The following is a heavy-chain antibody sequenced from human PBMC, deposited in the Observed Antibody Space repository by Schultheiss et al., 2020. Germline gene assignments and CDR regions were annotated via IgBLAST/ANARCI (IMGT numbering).Heavy chain of an antibody. V-gene: IGHV4-39*07. D-gene: IGHD2-2*02. Sequence: SATLSLTCTVSGGSISSSGYNGGWIRQPPGKGLEWIGSIYYSGSTYYNPSLKSRVTISVDKSMNQFSLKLSSVTAADTAVYDCARPMRLNCSSTSCYRVGSWFDPWGQGTLVTVAS. CDR2: IYYSGST. CDR3: ARPMRLNCSSTSCYRVGSWFDP. CDR1: GGSISSSGYN. J-gene: IGHJ5*02.